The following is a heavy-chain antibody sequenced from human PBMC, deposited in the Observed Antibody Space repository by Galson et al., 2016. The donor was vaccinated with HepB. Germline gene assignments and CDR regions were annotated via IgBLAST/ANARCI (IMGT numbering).Heavy chain of an antibody. CDR3: SSRDFTHYGVDY. D-gene: IGHD3-16*01. J-gene: IGHJ4*02. Sequence: SLRLSCAGSGFIFSGSAMHWVRQASGKGLEWVGRIRSKTHSSATAYATSVEGRFTISRDDSKNTTYLLMNSLKTEDTAVYYCSSRDFTHYGVDYWGLGTLVIVSS. CDR2: IRSKTHSSAT. CDR1: GFIFSGSA. V-gene: IGHV3-73*01.